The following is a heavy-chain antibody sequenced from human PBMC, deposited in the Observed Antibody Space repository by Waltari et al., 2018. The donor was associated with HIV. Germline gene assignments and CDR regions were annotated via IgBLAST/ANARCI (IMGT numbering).Heavy chain of an antibody. CDR1: GFSVSRRY. J-gene: IGHJ6*01. CDR2: IYRGSNI. CDR3: VRGGGNPALRRAAGYHYYGMDV. D-gene: IGHD2-15*01. Sequence: DVQLVESGGGLIQPGGSLRLSCAVSGFSVSRRYMSWVRQAPRMGLDVLSVIYRGSNIFYAGSVKGRVAISTDSSRNILSFQIKSLGVEDTAIYYCVRGGGNPALRRAAGYHYYGMDVWGQGTAVIVSS. V-gene: IGHV3-53*01.